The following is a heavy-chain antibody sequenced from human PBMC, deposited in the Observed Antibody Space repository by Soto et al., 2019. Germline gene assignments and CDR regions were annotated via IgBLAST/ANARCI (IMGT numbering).Heavy chain of an antibody. J-gene: IGHJ6*02. CDR2: ISYDGRNK. D-gene: IGHD1-26*01. Sequence: GGSVKLSFAASGLTFSSYGIHWVRQAPGKGLGWVAVISYDGRNKYYADSVKGRFTISRDNSKNTLYLQMNSLRAEDTAVYYCAKDKRVGAPGGAYYYYYGMDVWGQGTTVTVSS. V-gene: IGHV3-30*18. CDR1: GLTFSSYG. CDR3: AKDKRVGAPGGAYYYYYGMDV.